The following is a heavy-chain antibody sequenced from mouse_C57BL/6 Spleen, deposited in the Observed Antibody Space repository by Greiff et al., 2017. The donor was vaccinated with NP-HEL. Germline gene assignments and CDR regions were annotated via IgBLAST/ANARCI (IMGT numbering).Heavy chain of an antibody. Sequence: QVQLQQPGTELVKPGASVKLSCKASGYTFTSYWMHWVKQRPGQGLEWIGNINPSNGGTNYIEKFKSKATLTVDKSSSTAYMPLSSLTSEDSAVYYCARSAYSNYGGFAYWGQGTLVTVSA. D-gene: IGHD2-5*01. CDR1: GYTFTSYW. J-gene: IGHJ3*01. CDR3: ARSAYSNYGGFAY. V-gene: IGHV1-53*01. CDR2: INPSNGGT.